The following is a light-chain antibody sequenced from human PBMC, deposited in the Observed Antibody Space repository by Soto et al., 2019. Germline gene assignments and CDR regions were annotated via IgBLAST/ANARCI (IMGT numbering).Light chain of an antibody. CDR3: HQRSNWPPEST. J-gene: IGKJ2*01. CDR1: QSVSSY. CDR2: DTS. V-gene: IGKV3-11*01. Sequence: EIVLTQSPATLSLSPGERATLSCRASQSVSSYLAWYQQKPGQAPRLLIYDTSNRATGIPARFSGSGSGTDFTLTISSLEPEDFAVYYCHQRSNWPPESTFGQGTKLEIK.